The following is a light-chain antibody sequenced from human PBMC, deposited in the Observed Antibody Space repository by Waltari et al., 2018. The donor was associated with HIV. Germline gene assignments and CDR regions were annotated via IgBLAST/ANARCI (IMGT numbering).Light chain of an antibody. CDR3: SSHAGSKVV. CDR2: DVI. Sequence: QSALTQPPSASGSPGQSVTLSCTGTSSDVGGYNYVSWHQQHPGKAPKLMFYDVIKRPSGVPDRLSGSKSGNTASLTVSGLQPEDEADYYCSSHAGSKVVFGGGTRLTVL. J-gene: IGLJ2*01. V-gene: IGLV2-8*01. CDR1: SSDVGGYNY.